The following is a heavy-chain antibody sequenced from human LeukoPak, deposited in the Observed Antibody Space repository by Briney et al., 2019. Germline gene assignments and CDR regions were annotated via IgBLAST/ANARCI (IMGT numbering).Heavy chain of an antibody. V-gene: IGHV1-2*02. CDR2: INPNTGAT. Sequence: ASVKVSCKASGYTLAGYYLHWVRQAPGQGLEWMGWINPNTGATHSAQKFQGRITMTRDSSISTAYMDLSRLRSDDTAVYYCARDRVGSGWPRPYYFEVWGQGTLVTVSS. CDR3: ARDRVGSGWPRPYYFEV. CDR1: GYTLAGYY. J-gene: IGHJ4*02. D-gene: IGHD6-19*01.